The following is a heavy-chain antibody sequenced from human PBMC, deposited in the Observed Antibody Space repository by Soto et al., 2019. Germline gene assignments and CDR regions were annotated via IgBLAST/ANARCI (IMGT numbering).Heavy chain of an antibody. V-gene: IGHV3-23*01. D-gene: IGHD3-10*01. CDR1: GFTFSSYA. CDR3: AKNTRGSGSYYKTFYYYYGMDV. CDR2: ISGSGGST. Sequence: GGSLRLSCAASGFTFSSYAMSWVRQAPGKGLEWVSAISGSGGSTYYADSVKGRFTISRDNSKNTLYLQMNSLRAEDTAVYYCAKNTRGSGSYYKTFYYYYGMDVWRQGTTVTVSS. J-gene: IGHJ6*02.